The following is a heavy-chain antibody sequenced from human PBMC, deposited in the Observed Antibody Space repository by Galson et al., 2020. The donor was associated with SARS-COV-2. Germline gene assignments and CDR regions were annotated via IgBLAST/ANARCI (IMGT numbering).Heavy chain of an antibody. CDR3: ATVAPFYSGRYYHDYMDV. CDR2: FDPEDGET. D-gene: IGHD1-26*01. V-gene: IGHV1-24*01. J-gene: IGHJ6*03. Sequence: ASVKVSCKVSGYTLTKLCMHWVRQAPGKGLEWMGSFDPEDGETIYAQKFQGRVTVTEDTSTDTAYMELSSLRSEDTAVYYCATVAPFYSGRYYHDYMDVWGKGTTVTVSS. CDR1: GYTLTKLC.